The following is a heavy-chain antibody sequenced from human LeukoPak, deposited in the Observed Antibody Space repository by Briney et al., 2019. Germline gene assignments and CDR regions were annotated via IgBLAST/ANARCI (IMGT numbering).Heavy chain of an antibody. CDR3: ARRRWGDYNIDY. J-gene: IGHJ4*02. D-gene: IGHD1-1*01. CDR1: GFIFTDYG. V-gene: IGHV3-30*02. Sequence: PGGSLRLSCAASGFIFTDYGMHWVRQAPGKGLEWLTFIRYDGSDKYYADSVKGRFTISRDNAKNSLYLQMNSLRAEDTALYYCARRRWGDYNIDYWGQGTLVTVSS. CDR2: IRYDGSDK.